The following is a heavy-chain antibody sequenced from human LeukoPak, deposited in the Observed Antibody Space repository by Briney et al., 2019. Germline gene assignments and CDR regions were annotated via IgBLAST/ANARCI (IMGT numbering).Heavy chain of an antibody. CDR2: IYYSGST. CDR3: ARDSSGYNYYFDY. CDR1: GGSISSSSYY. V-gene: IGHV4-39*07. J-gene: IGHJ4*02. D-gene: IGHD3-22*01. Sequence: PSETLSLTCTVSGGSISSSSYYWGWIRQPPGKGLEWIGSIYYSGSTYYNPSLKSRVTISVDTSKNQFCLKLSSVTAADTAVYYCARDSSGYNYYFDYWGQGTLVTVSS.